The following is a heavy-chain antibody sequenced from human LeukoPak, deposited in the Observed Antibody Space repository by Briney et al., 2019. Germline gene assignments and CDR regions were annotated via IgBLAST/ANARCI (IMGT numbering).Heavy chain of an antibody. CDR1: GFTFSSYS. J-gene: IGHJ4*02. V-gene: IGHV3-48*04. Sequence: GGSLRPSCAASGFTFSSYSMNWVRQAPGKGLEWVSYISSSSSTIYYADSVKGRFTISRDNAMNSLFLQMNSLRAEDTAVYYCASGQLAPTFDYWGQGTLVTVSS. D-gene: IGHD6-13*01. CDR2: ISSSSSTI. CDR3: ASGQLAPTFDY.